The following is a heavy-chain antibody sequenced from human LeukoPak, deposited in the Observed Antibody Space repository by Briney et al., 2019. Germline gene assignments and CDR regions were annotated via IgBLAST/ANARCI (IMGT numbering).Heavy chain of an antibody. D-gene: IGHD6-19*01. J-gene: IGHJ4*02. CDR1: GGTISSGDYY. Sequence: PSETLSLTCTVSGGTISSGDYYWGWIRQPPGKGLEWIGDIYYSGSTYYNPSLKSRVTISVDTSKNQFSLKLSSVSAADTAVYYCARGPYSSGWGQGTLVTVSS. CDR3: ARGPYSSG. V-gene: IGHV4-39*01. CDR2: IYYSGST.